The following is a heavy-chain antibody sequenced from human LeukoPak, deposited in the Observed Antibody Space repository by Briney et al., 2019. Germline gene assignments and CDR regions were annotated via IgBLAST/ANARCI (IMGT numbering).Heavy chain of an antibody. Sequence: GGSLRLSCAASGFTFDDYAMHWVRQAPGKGLEWVAVIWYDGSNKYYADSVKGRFTISRDNSKNTLYLQMNSLRAEDTAVYYCARDRSGSYDFDYWGQGTLVTVSS. CDR3: ARDRSGSYDFDY. CDR2: IWYDGSNK. V-gene: IGHV3-33*08. D-gene: IGHD3-10*01. J-gene: IGHJ4*02. CDR1: GFTFDDYA.